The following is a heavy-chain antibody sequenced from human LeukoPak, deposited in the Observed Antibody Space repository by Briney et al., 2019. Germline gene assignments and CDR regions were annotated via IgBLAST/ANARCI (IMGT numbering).Heavy chain of an antibody. CDR3: ARSYREYQLLYIDWFDP. D-gene: IGHD2-2*02. V-gene: IGHV4-31*03. Sequence: SETLSLTCTVSGGSISSGGYYWSWIRQHPGKGLEWIGYIYYSGSTYYNPSLKSRVTISVDTSKNQFSLKLSSVTAADTAVYYCARSYREYQLLYIDWFDPWGQGTLVTVSS. CDR2: IYYSGST. CDR1: GGSISSGGYY. J-gene: IGHJ5*02.